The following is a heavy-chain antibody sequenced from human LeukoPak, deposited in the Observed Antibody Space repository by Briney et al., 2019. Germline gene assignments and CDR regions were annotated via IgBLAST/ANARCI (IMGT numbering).Heavy chain of an antibody. D-gene: IGHD3-22*01. J-gene: IGHJ4*02. V-gene: IGHV4-59*01. Sequence: SETLSLTCTVSGGSISSYYWSWIRQPPGKGLEWIGYIYYSGSTNYNASLKSRVTISVDTSKNQFSLKLSSVTAADTAVYYCARGGWGYYDSSGYYYWGQGTLVTVSS. CDR2: IYYSGST. CDR3: ARGGWGYYDSSGYYY. CDR1: GGSISSYY.